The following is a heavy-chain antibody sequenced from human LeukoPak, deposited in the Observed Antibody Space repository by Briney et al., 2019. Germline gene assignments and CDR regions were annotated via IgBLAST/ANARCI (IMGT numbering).Heavy chain of an antibody. V-gene: IGHV1-69*13. CDR3: ARDSLYYDSSGYFDY. J-gene: IGHJ4*02. Sequence: SVKVSCKASGGTFSSYAISWVRQAPGQGLEWMGGIIPIFGTANYAQKFQGRVTITADESTSTAYMELSSLRSEDTAVYYCARDSLYYDSSGYFDYWGQGTLVTVSS. D-gene: IGHD3-22*01. CDR1: GGTFSSYA. CDR2: IIPIFGTA.